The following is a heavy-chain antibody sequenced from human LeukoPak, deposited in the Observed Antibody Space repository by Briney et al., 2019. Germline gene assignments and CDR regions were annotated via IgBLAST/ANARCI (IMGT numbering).Heavy chain of an antibody. CDR2: IYYSGST. CDR3: ARLDSSGYYGY. Sequence: PSETLSLTCTVSGGSISSSSYYWGWIRQPPGKELEWTGSIYYSGSTYYNPSLKSRVTISVDTSKNQFSLKLSSVTAADTAVNYCARLDSSGYYGYWGQGTLVTVSS. CDR1: GGSISSSSYY. D-gene: IGHD3-22*01. J-gene: IGHJ4*02. V-gene: IGHV4-39*01.